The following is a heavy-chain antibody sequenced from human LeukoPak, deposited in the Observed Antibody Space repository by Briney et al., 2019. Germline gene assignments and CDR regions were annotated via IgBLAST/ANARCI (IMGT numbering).Heavy chain of an antibody. J-gene: IGHJ6*02. CDR3: ASSLGYCSGSKCRGAGMDV. CDR1: GGSISSYY. V-gene: IGHV4-4*07. D-gene: IGHD2-15*01. Sequence: SETLSLTCTVSGGSISSYYWSWIRQPAGKGLEWIGRIYTSGSTNYNPSLKSRVTMSVDTSKNQFSLKLSSVTAADTAVYYCASSLGYCSGSKCRGAGMDVWGQGTTVTVSS. CDR2: IYTSGST.